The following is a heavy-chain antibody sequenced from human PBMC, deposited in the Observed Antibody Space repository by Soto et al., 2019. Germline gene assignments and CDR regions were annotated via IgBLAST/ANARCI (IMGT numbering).Heavy chain of an antibody. J-gene: IGHJ4*02. V-gene: IGHV3-23*01. Sequence: EVQLLESGGGLIQPGGSLRLSCAASGFTISSYGMSWVRQAPGKGLEWVSAISADGSNTYYADSVRGRFTVSRDNSKYALYPQMSSLGAGDTAVYYCVAGYRCGGGARGTLVTVSS. CDR2: ISADGSNT. CDR1: GFTISSYG. CDR3: VAGYRCGG. D-gene: IGHD2-15*01.